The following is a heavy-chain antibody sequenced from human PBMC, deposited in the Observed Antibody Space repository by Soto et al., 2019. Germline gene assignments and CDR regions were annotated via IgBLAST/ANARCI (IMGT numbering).Heavy chain of an antibody. CDR1: GGSISSGGYY. V-gene: IGHV4-31*03. CDR3: ARDKAELLLDY. CDR2: IYYSGST. D-gene: IGHD3-10*01. J-gene: IGHJ4*02. Sequence: SSETLSLTCTVSGGSISSGGYYWSWIRQHPGKGLEWIGYIYYSGSTYYNPSLKSRVTISVDTSKNQFSLKLSSVTAADTAVYYCARDKAELLLDYWGQGTLVTVSS.